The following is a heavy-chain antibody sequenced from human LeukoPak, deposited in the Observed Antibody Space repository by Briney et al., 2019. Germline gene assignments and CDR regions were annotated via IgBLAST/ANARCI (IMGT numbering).Heavy chain of an antibody. CDR1: GGTFSSYA. Sequence: WASVKVSCKASGGTFSSYAISWVRQAPGQGLEWMGWINPNNGGTNYAQKFQGRVAMTRDTSINTVYMELSRLRSDDTAVYYCARDHEVNNNCVDPWGQGNLVTVSS. D-gene: IGHD4-23*01. CDR2: INPNNGGT. V-gene: IGHV1-2*02. J-gene: IGHJ5*02. CDR3: ARDHEVNNNCVDP.